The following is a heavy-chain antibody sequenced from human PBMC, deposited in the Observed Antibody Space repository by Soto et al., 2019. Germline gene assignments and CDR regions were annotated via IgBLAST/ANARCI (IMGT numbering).Heavy chain of an antibody. J-gene: IGHJ5*02. CDR2: IDWDDDK. D-gene: IGHD6-6*01. Sequence: SGPTLVNPTQTLTLTCTFSGFSLSTSGMCVSWIRQPPGKALEWLALIDWDDDKYYSTSLKTRLTISKDTSKNQVVLTMTNMDPVDTATYYCARIRLMGIAARLGWFDPWGQGTLVTVS. V-gene: IGHV2-70*01. CDR3: ARIRLMGIAARLGWFDP. CDR1: GFSLSTSGMC.